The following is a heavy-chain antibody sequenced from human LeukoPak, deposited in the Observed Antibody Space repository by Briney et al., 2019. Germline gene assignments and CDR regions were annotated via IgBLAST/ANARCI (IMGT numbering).Heavy chain of an antibody. CDR3: ARQSGVVVPAAIPYYFDF. Sequence: SETLSLTCTVSGGSVSSSRYYWGWVRQPPGKGLDWIASISYSGSPYYNPSLKSRVTMSVDTSTNQFSLRLSSVTAADTAVYYCARQSGVVVPAAIPYYFDFWGQGTLVAVSS. D-gene: IGHD2-2*02. V-gene: IGHV4-39*01. CDR1: GGSVSSSRYY. CDR2: ISYSGSP. J-gene: IGHJ4*02.